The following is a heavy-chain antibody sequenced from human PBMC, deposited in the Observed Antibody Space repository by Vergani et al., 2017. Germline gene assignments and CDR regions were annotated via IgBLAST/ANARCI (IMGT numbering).Heavy chain of an antibody. V-gene: IGHV4-34*01. CDR3: ARDRSAWELLGGHYFDY. CDR1: GGSFSGYY. Sequence: QVQLQQWGAGLLKPSETLSLTCAVYGGSFSGYYWSWIRQPPGKGLEWIGEINHSGSTNYNPSLKSRVTISVDTSKNQFSLKLSTVTAADTAVYYCARDRSAWELLGGHYFDYWGQGTLVTVSS. CDR2: INHSGST. J-gene: IGHJ4*02. D-gene: IGHD1-26*01.